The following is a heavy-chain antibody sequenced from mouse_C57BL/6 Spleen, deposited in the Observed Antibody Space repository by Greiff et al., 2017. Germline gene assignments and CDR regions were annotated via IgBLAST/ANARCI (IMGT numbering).Heavy chain of an antibody. J-gene: IGHJ2*01. CDR3: ARGGRYFDY. Sequence: QVQLQQPGAELVRPGTSVKLSCKASGYTFTSYWLHWVKQRPGQGLGWIGVIDPSDSYTNYNQKFKGKATLTVDTSSSTAYMQLSSLTSEDSAVYYCARGGRYFDYWGQGTTLTVSS. CDR2: IDPSDSYT. D-gene: IGHD3-3*01. V-gene: IGHV1-59*01. CDR1: GYTFTSYW.